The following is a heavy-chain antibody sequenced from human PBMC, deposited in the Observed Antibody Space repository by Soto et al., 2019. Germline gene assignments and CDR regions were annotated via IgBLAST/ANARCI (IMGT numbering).Heavy chain of an antibody. CDR2: IYFSGTT. Sequence: KTSETLSLTCTVSGGSISSGDYYWSWIRQHPGKGLEWIGTIYFSGTTYYNPSLKSRVTISVDTSKNQFSLNLSSVTAADTDVYYCARRDRSGFSYWFDTWGQGTLVTVSS. CDR3: ARRDRSGFSYWFDT. D-gene: IGHD3-22*01. V-gene: IGHV4-31*03. J-gene: IGHJ5*02. CDR1: GGSISSGDYY.